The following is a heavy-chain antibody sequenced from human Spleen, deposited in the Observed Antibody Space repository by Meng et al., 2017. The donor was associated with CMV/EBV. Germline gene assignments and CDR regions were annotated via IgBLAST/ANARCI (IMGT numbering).Heavy chain of an antibody. Sequence: VRLVRSGAEVKRPGALVQASCKAFGGTFSSYAISWVRQAPGQGLEWMGGIIPIFGTANYAQKFQGRVTITADESTSTAYMELSSLRSEDTAVYYCARGGHSSGYFDYWGQGTLVTVSS. CDR1: GGTFSSYA. CDR2: IIPIFGTA. CDR3: ARGGHSSGYFDY. J-gene: IGHJ4*02. D-gene: IGHD3-22*01. V-gene: IGHV1-69*12.